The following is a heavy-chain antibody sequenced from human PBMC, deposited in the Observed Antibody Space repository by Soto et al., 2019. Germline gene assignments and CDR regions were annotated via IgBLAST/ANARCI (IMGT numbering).Heavy chain of an antibody. J-gene: IGHJ5*02. D-gene: IGHD3-16*01. Sequence: ASVKVSCKASGYTFTSYAMHWVRQAPGQRLEWMGWINAGNGNTKYSQKFQGRVTITRDTSASTAYMELSSLRSEDTAAYYCARVKRGGWFDPWGQGTLVTVSS. CDR2: INAGNGNT. CDR1: GYTFTSYA. CDR3: ARVKRGGWFDP. V-gene: IGHV1-3*01.